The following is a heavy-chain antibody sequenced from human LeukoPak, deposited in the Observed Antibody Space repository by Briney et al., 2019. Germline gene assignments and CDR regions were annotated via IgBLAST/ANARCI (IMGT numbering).Heavy chain of an antibody. V-gene: IGHV3-23*01. CDR2: ISGSGGST. Sequence: GSLRLSCAASGFTFSSYAMSWVRQAPGKGLEWVSAISGSGGSTYYADSVKGRFTISRDNSKNTLYLQMNSLRAEDTAVYYCARAIPRITMVRGVTVDYWGQGTLVTVSS. CDR1: GFTFSSYA. J-gene: IGHJ4*02. D-gene: IGHD3-10*01. CDR3: ARAIPRITMVRGVTVDY.